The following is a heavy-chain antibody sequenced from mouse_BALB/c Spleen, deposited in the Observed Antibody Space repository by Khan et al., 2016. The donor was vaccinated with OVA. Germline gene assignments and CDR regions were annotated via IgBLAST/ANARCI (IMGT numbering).Heavy chain of an antibody. D-gene: IGHD1-1*01. CDR2: INPSTGYS. CDR3: ADHGSSSAWFAY. J-gene: IGHJ3*01. V-gene: IGHV1-7*01. Sequence: QVQLQQSGAELAKPGASVKMSCKASGYTFTSYWMHWVKQRPGQGLEWIGYINPSTGYSEYNQKFKDKATLTADKSSSTAYMQLSSLTSDESTVYCCADHGSSSAWFAYWGQGTLVTVSA. CDR1: GYTFTSYW.